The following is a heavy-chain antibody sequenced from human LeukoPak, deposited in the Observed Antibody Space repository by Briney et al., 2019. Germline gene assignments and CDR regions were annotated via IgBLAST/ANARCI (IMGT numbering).Heavy chain of an antibody. CDR3: AKDFESGTYYYDSSGYSDAFDI. D-gene: IGHD3-22*01. J-gene: IGHJ3*02. CDR1: GFTFSSYA. CDR2: ISGSGGST. Sequence: PGGSLRLSCAASGFTFSSYAMSWVRQAPGKGLEWVSAISGSGGSTYYADSVKGRFTISRDNSKNTLYLQMNSLGAEDTAVYYCAKDFESGTYYYDSSGYSDAFDIWGQGTMVTVSS. V-gene: IGHV3-23*01.